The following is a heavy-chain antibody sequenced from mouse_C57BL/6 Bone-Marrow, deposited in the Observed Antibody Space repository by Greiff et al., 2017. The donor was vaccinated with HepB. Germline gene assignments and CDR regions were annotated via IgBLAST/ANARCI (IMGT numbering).Heavy chain of an antibody. J-gene: IGHJ2*01. CDR2: IYPRSGNT. D-gene: IGHD2-5*01. V-gene: IGHV1-81*01. CDR1: GYTFTSYG. CDR3: ARGDSNYYYFDY. Sequence: QVQLQQSGAELARPGASVKLSCKASGYTFTSYGISWVKQRTGQGLEWIGEIYPRSGNTYYNEKFKGKATLTADKSSSTAYMERRSLTSEDSAVYFCARGDSNYYYFDYWGQGTTLTVSS.